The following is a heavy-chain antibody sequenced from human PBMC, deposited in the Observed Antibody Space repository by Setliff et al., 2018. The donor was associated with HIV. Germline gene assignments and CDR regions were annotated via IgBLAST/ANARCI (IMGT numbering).Heavy chain of an antibody. J-gene: IGHJ1*01. CDR2: IVPILNIA. Sequence: SVKVSCKASGGTFGNYGVGWVRQAPGQGLEWVGGIVPILNIANYAQEFQGRATITADKSTSTVYMEVRDVKPDDTVLYYCARGWSEGTHLFQVEYFQHWGQGTLVTVSS. V-gene: IGHV1-69*10. D-gene: IGHD2-8*01. CDR1: GGTFGNYG. CDR3: ARGWSEGTHLFQVEYFQH.